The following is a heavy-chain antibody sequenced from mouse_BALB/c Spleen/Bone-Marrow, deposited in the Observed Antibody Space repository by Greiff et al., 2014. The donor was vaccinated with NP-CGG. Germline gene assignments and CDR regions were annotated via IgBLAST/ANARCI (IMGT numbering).Heavy chain of an antibody. D-gene: IGHD2-4*01. J-gene: IGHJ4*01. Sequence: VKLMESGPGLVAPSQSLSITCTVSGFSLTGYGVSWVRQPPGKGLEWLGMIWGDGSTDYNSALKSRLSISKDNSKSQVFLKMNSLQTDDTAGYYCARDSFLITRALDYWGQGTSVTVSS. V-gene: IGHV2-6-7*01. CDR2: IWGDGST. CDR1: GFSLTGYG. CDR3: ARDSFLITRALDY.